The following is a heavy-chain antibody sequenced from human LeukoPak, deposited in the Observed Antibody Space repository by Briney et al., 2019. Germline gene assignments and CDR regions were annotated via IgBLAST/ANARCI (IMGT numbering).Heavy chain of an antibody. D-gene: IGHD6-6*01. Sequence: SETLSLTCAGYGGSFSSYFWTWIRQTPGKGLEWIGEINHSGTTNYNPSLKSRVTMSVDTSKDQFSLKLSSVTAADTAVYYCARTRIAARPTDYWGQGTLVTVSS. CDR3: ARTRIAARPTDY. CDR2: INHSGTT. V-gene: IGHV4-34*01. J-gene: IGHJ4*02. CDR1: GGSFSSYF.